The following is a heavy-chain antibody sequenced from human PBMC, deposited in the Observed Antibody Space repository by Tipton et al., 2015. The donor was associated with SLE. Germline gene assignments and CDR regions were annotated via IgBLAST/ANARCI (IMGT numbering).Heavy chain of an antibody. V-gene: IGHV4-59*12. J-gene: IGHJ4*02. D-gene: IGHD3-3*01. CDR2: IYYSGST. Sequence: TLSLTCTVSGGSISSYYWSWIRQPPGKGLEWIGYIYYSGSTNYNPSLKSRVTISVDTSKNQFSLKLSSVTAADTAVYYCARGGYYDFWSGYYSSFDYWGQGTLVTVSS. CDR3: ARGGYYDFWSGYYSSFDY. CDR1: GGSISSYY.